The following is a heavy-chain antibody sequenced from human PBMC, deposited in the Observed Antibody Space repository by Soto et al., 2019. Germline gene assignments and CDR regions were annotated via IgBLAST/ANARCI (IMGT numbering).Heavy chain of an antibody. Sequence: EVQLLESGGDLIQPGGSLRLSCAASGFTFNIYAMTWVRQAPGKGLEWVSAISRYGDFTYYADSVEGRFTISRDNSKNTLYLKMNRLRAKDTAVYYYAKVRYFAHDSRGYLFDHWGQGTLVTVSS. J-gene: IGHJ4*02. CDR1: GFTFNIYA. CDR2: ISRYGDFT. D-gene: IGHD3-22*01. CDR3: AKVRYFAHDSRGYLFDH. V-gene: IGHV3-23*01.